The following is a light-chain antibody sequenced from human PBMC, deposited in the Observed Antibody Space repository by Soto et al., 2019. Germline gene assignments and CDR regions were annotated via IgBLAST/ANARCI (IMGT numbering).Light chain of an antibody. CDR3: QQRATSIT. V-gene: IGKV3-11*01. CDR1: QTVSSY. J-gene: IGKJ5*01. CDR2: DAS. Sequence: IVLTQSPGTLSLWPGETAVLSCRSSQTVSSYLSWYQHKPGQAPRLLIYDASKRAPGIPARFSGSGSGTDFTLSISSLEPEDFAVYYCQQRATSITFGQGTRLEIE.